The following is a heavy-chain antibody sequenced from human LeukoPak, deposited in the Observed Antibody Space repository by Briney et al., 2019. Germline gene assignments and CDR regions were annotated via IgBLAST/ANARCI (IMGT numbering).Heavy chain of an antibody. V-gene: IGHV3-21*01. CDR1: GFTFSSYS. D-gene: IGHD2-8*01. J-gene: IGHJ6*02. Sequence: GGSLTLSCAASGFTFSSYSMNWVRQAPGKGLEWVSSISSSSSYIYYADSMKGRFTISRDNAKNSLYLQMNSLRAEDRAVYYCARGGEDIVLMVYAPDYYYGMDVWGQGTTVTVSS. CDR3: ARGGEDIVLMVYAPDYYYGMDV. CDR2: ISSSSSYI.